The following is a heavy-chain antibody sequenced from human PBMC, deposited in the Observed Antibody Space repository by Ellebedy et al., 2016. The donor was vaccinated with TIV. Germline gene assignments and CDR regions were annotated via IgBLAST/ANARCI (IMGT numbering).Heavy chain of an antibody. J-gene: IGHJ4*02. CDR1: GLTFNSYG. CDR3: AKDKGAIAVAGVDYYFDY. V-gene: IGHV3-30*18. CDR2: ISYDGTNK. Sequence: GGSLRLXXAASGLTFNSYGMYWVRQAPGKGLEWVAGISYDGTNKHYGDSVKGRFTISRDNSKNMLYLQMNTLRAEDTAVYYCAKDKGAIAVAGVDYYFDYWGQGTLVTVSS. D-gene: IGHD6-19*01.